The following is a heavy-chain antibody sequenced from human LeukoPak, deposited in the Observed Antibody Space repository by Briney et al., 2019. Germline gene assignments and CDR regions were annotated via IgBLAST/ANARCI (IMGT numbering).Heavy chain of an antibody. D-gene: IGHD1-26*01. V-gene: IGHV3-48*04. CDR3: ARVPPGSYYYFDY. CDR2: ISSSSSTI. Sequence: GGSLRLSCAASGFTFSSYSMNWVRQAPGKGLEWVSYISSSSSTIYYADSVKGRFTISRDNAKNSLYLQMNSLRAGDTAVYYCARVPPGSYYYFDYWGQGTLVTVSS. J-gene: IGHJ4*02. CDR1: GFTFSSYS.